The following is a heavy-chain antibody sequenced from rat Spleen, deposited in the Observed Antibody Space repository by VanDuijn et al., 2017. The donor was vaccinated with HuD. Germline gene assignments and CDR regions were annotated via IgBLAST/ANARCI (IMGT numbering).Heavy chain of an antibody. J-gene: IGHJ2*01. CDR3: ARLRDTAPYY. Sequence: EVQLVESDGGLVQPGRSLKLSCAASGFTFSDYYMAWVRQAPTKGLEWVATISYDGSSTYYRDSVKGRFTISRDNAKSTLYLQMDSLRSEDTATYYCARLRDTAPYYWGQGVMVTVSS. D-gene: IGHD2-2*01. CDR1: GFTFSDYY. V-gene: IGHV5-29*01. CDR2: ISYDGSST.